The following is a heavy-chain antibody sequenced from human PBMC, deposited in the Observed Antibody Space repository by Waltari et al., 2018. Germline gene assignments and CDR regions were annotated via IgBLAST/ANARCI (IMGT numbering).Heavy chain of an antibody. J-gene: IGHJ4*02. CDR1: GFRFDDYA. D-gene: IGHD3-10*01. CDR2: IGWNSGAI. V-gene: IGHV3-9*01. CDR3: VKGGWGFGAFYEQH. Sequence: EVQLVTSGGGLVQPGRSLRLACVGSGFRFDDYAMSWCRQRPGKGLEWLSGIGWNSGAIGYADSVRGRFSTYRDNARKSLYLQMGRLRPEDTALYYCVKGGWGFGAFYEQHWGQGIQVTVSS.